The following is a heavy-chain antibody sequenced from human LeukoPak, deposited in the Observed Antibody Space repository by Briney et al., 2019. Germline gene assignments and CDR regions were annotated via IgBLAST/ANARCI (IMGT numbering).Heavy chain of an antibody. J-gene: IGHJ6*03. CDR1: GLTFSNYA. CDR3: AKDLYCSSTSCYMDV. Sequence: GGSLRLSCAASGLTFSNYAMSWGRQAPGKGLEWGSGISGSGGYTYYADSVKGRFTISRDNSTTTPYLQLNSLRAEDTAVYYCAKDLYCSSTSCYMDVWGKGTTVTVSS. D-gene: IGHD2-2*01. V-gene: IGHV3-23*01. CDR2: ISGSGGYT.